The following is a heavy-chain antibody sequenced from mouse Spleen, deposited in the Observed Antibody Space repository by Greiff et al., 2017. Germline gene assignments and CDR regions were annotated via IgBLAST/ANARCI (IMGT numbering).Heavy chain of an antibody. J-gene: IGHJ4*01. Sequence: EVKLMESGGGLVKLGGSLKLSCAASGFTFSSYAMSWVRQTPETRLEWVATISSGGGNTYYPDSVKGRFPISRDNAKNTLYLQMSSLKSEDTAMYYCARQGGNYGYYYAMDYWGQGTSVTVSS. CDR1: GFTFSSYA. CDR2: ISSGGGNT. CDR3: ARQGGNYGYYYAMDY. D-gene: IGHD2-1*01. V-gene: IGHV5-9*04.